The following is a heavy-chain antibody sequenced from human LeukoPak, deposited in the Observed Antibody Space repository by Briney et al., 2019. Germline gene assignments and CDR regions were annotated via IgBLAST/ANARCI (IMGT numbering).Heavy chain of an antibody. J-gene: IGHJ4*02. Sequence: GGSLRLSCAASGFTFSLYWMNWVRRAPGKGLEWVANIKQDGSEKNYVDSVKGRFTISRDNAKNSLYLQMNNLRVEDTAMYYCAGGSGFIIKDWGQGTLVTVSS. CDR1: GFTFSLYW. D-gene: IGHD3-9*01. CDR3: AGGSGFIIKD. V-gene: IGHV3-7*03. CDR2: IKQDGSEK.